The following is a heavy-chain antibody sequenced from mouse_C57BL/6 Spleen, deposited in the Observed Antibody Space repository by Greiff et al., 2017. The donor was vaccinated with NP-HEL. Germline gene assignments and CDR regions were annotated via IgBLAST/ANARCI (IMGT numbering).Heavy chain of an antibody. V-gene: IGHV14-3*01. Sequence: EVQLQQSVAELVRPGASVKLSCTASGFNIKNTYMHWVKQRPEQGLEWIGRIDPANGNTKYAPKFQGKATITADTSSNKAYLQLSSLTSEDTAIYYCATTAQATGGLFAYWGQGNLVTVSA. D-gene: IGHD3-2*02. CDR3: ATTAQATGGLFAY. CDR2: IDPANGNT. J-gene: IGHJ3*01. CDR1: GFNIKNTY.